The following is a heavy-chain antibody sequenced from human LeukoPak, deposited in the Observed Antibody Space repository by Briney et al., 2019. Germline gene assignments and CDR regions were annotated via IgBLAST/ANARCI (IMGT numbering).Heavy chain of an antibody. V-gene: IGHV3-23*01. CDR2: ISGSGGST. CDR1: GFTFRNYA. Sequence: GGSLRLSCAASGFTFRNYAMSWVRQAPGKGLEWVAVISGSGGSTHYADSVKGRFTISRDNSKNTLFLQMDSLRAEDTAVFYCAKRSGYTTGWFFDFWGQGTLVTVSS. D-gene: IGHD6-19*01. CDR3: AKRSGYTTGWFFDF. J-gene: IGHJ4*02.